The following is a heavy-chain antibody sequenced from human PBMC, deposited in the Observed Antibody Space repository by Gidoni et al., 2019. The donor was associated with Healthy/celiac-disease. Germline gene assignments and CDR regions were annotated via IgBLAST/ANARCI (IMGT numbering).Heavy chain of an antibody. D-gene: IGHD3-22*01. CDR1: GYTFTSYG. J-gene: IGHJ3*02. Sequence: QVQLVQSGAEVKKPGPSVKVSCKAYGYTFTSYGISWVRQAPGQGLEWMGWISAYNGNTNYAQKLQGRVTMTTDTSTSTAYMELRSLRSDDTAVYYCAWNTYYYDSTYAFDIWGQGTMVTVSS. CDR2: ISAYNGNT. CDR3: AWNTYYYDSTYAFDI. V-gene: IGHV1-18*01.